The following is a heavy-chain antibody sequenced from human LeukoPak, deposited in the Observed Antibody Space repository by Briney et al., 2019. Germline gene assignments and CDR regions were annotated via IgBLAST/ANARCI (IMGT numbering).Heavy chain of an antibody. CDR2: INPNSGGT. Sequence: ASVKVSCKASGYTFTWYYIHWVRQAPGQGLEWMGRINPNSGGTNCAQNFQGRVTMTRDTSISTAYMELSRLTSDDAAVYYCARDMGGSFSFWGQGTLVTVSS. V-gene: IGHV1-2*06. J-gene: IGHJ4*02. D-gene: IGHD1-26*01. CDR3: ARDMGGSFSF. CDR1: GYTFTWYY.